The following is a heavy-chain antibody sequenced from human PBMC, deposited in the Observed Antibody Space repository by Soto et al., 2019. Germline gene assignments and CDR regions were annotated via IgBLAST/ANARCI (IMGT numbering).Heavy chain of an antibody. V-gene: IGHV3-7*05. CDR1: GFTFSSYW. CDR2: IKQDGSEI. D-gene: IGHD2-2*01. Sequence: EVQLVESGGGLVQSGGSLRLSCAASGFTFSSYWMSWVRQGPGKGPEWVANIKQDGSEIYYVDSVKGRFTISGDNAKSSLYLQMTSLRAEDTAVYHCAKSISAIPGDSWGQGTLVTVSS. CDR3: AKSISAIPGDS. J-gene: IGHJ4*02.